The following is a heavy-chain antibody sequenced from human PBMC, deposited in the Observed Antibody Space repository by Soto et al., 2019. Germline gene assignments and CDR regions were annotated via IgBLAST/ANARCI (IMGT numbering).Heavy chain of an antibody. V-gene: IGHV4-59*06. CDR2: NYYSGIT. CDR1: GGYMISYY. J-gene: IGHJ4*02. CDR3: ARTSLLTMARAIDY. Sequence: SETLSLTCTVSGGYMISYYWTWIRQHPGKGLEWIGYNYYSGITYYNPSLKSRVTISLDTSKNQFTLKLSSVTAADTAVYYCARTSLLTMARAIDYWGQGTPVTVSS. D-gene: IGHD3-10*01.